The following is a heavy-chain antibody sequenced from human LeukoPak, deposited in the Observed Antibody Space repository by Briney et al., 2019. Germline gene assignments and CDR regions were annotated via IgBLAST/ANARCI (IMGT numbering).Heavy chain of an antibody. CDR2: INAGNGNT. CDR3: ARDIDRVFNWFDP. D-gene: IGHD6-13*01. Sequence: RASVKVSCKASGYIFTSYAMHWVRQAPGQRLEWMGWINAGNGNTKYSQKFQARVTITRDTSASTVYMELSSLRSEDTAVYYCARDIDRVFNWFDPWGQGTLVTVSS. CDR1: GYIFTSYA. J-gene: IGHJ5*02. V-gene: IGHV1-3*01.